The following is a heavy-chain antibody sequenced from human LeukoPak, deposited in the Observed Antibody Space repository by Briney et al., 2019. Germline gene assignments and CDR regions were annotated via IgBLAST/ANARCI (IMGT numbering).Heavy chain of an antibody. D-gene: IGHD2/OR15-2a*01. V-gene: IGHV3-23*01. CDR1: GFTVSSNY. CDR2: ISASSDST. Sequence: PGGSLRLSCAASGFTVSSNYMSWVRQAPGKGLEWVSAISASSDSTYYADSVKGRFTISRDNSKNTLYLQMNSLRAEDTAVYYCASFSNYFDFWGQGTLVTVSS. CDR3: ASFSNYFDF. J-gene: IGHJ4*02.